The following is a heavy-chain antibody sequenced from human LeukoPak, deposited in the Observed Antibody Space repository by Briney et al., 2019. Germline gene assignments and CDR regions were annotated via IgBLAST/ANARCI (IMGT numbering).Heavy chain of an antibody. CDR1: GGTFSSYA. CDR3: ARHDSGGSYLLIDY. Sequence: ASVKVSCKASGGTFSSYAISWARQAPGQGLEWMGGIIPIFGTANYAQKFQGRVTITADKSTSTAYMELSSLRSEDTAVYYCARHDSGGSYLLIDYWGQRTLVTVSS. CDR2: IIPIFGTA. D-gene: IGHD1-26*01. V-gene: IGHV1-69*06. J-gene: IGHJ4*02.